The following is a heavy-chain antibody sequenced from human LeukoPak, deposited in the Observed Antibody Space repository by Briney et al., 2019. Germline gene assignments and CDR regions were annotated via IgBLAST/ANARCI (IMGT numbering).Heavy chain of an antibody. D-gene: IGHD6-13*01. CDR1: GYSFTSYW. V-gene: IGHV5-51*01. CDR3: ACRDLTSTWSFP. Sequence: GESLKISCKGSGYSFTSYWIGWVRQMPGKGMEWMGVIYPGDSRIRYNPSFQGQVTISVDKAISTAYLQWVSLKASDTAMYYCACRDLTSTWSFPWGQGTLVTVSS. CDR2: IYPGDSRI. J-gene: IGHJ5*02.